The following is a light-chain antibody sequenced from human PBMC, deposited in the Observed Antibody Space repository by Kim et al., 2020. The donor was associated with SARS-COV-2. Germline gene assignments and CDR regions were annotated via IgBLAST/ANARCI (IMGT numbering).Light chain of an antibody. CDR3: QKRSNWPT. J-gene: IGKJ4*01. Sequence: LEQGERATLSCRASQSVSSYLGWYQQQPGQAPRLLIYDASNRATGIPARFSGSGSGTEFTLTISSLEPEDFAVYYCQKRSNWPTFGGGTKVDIK. CDR1: QSVSSY. V-gene: IGKV3-11*01. CDR2: DAS.